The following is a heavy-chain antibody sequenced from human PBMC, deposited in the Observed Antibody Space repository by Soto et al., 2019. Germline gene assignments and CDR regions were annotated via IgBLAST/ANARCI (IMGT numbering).Heavy chain of an antibody. D-gene: IGHD6-13*01. CDR3: ARVHGSSWYSPRDYYYGMDV. CDR2: IYYSGST. V-gene: IGHV4-59*01. Sequence: NPSETLSLTCTVSGGSISSYYWSWIRQPPGKGLEWIGYIYYSGSTNYNPSLKSRVTISVDTSKNQFSLKLSSVTAADTAVYYCARVHGSSWYSPRDYYYGMDVWGQGTTVTVSS. J-gene: IGHJ6*02. CDR1: GGSISSYY.